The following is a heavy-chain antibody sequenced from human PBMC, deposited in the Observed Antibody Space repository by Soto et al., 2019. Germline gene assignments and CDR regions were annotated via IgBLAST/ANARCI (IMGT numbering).Heavy chain of an antibody. CDR1: GFTFCSYA. V-gene: IGHV3-74*03. Sequence: GGSLRLSCAASGFTFCSYAMSWVRQAPGKGLEWVSRIDTDGSSTTYADSVKGRFTISRDNAKNTLYLQMNSLRAEDTAVYYCARAYSSSWYYFDYWGQGTLVTVSS. J-gene: IGHJ4*02. CDR2: IDTDGSST. D-gene: IGHD6-13*01. CDR3: ARAYSSSWYYFDY.